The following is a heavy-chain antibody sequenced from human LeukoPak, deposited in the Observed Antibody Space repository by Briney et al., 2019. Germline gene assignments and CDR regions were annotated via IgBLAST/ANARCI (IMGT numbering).Heavy chain of an antibody. Sequence: SETLSLTCTVSGGSISSISYYWGWIRQPPGKGLEWIVSTYYSGSTYNNPSLKSRVTISVDTSKNQFSLKLSSVTAADTAVYYCARATRAARHFDYWGQGTLVTVSS. J-gene: IGHJ4*02. CDR3: ARATRAARHFDY. V-gene: IGHV4-39*07. D-gene: IGHD6-6*01. CDR1: GGSISSISYY. CDR2: TYYSGST.